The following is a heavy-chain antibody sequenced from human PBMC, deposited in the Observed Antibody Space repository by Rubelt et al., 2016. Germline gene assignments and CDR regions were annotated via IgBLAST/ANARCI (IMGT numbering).Heavy chain of an antibody. V-gene: IGHV4-59*08. J-gene: IGHJ6*02. CDR1: GGSMNNYY. Sequence: CTVSGGSMNNYYWTWIRQSPGKGLEWLGYIYYSGSTNYNPSLKSRVTISVDTSKSQFSLNLRSVTAADTAVYYCARHLYDTYYYNAMYVWGQGTTVTVSS. D-gene: IGHD3-22*01. CDR2: IYYSGST. CDR3: ARHLYDTYYYNAMYV.